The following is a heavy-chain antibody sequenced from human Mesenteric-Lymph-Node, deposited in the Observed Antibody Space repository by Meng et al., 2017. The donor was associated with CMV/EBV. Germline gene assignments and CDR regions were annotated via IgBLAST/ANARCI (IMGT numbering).Heavy chain of an antibody. CDR2: IYYNGDT. CDR3: ASLTGICPYYYDSSGYCSDY. Sequence: SETLSLTCNVSGDFITSSDFYWGWIRQPPGKGLEWIGHIYYNGDTFYNPSLKSRVTISVDTSKNQFSLKLSSVTAADTAVYYCASLTGICPYYYDSSGYCSDYWGQGTLVTVSS. V-gene: IGHV4-39*07. J-gene: IGHJ4*02. CDR1: GDFITSSDFY. D-gene: IGHD3-22*01.